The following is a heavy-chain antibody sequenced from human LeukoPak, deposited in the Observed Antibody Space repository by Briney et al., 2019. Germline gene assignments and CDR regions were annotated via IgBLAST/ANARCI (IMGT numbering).Heavy chain of an antibody. CDR1: GFTFDDYA. V-gene: IGHV3-23*01. CDR3: AKVYDSSGYYSYFDY. Sequence: GGSLRLSCAASGFTFDDYAMHWVRQAPGKGLEWVSAISGSGGSTYYADSVKGRFTISRDNSKNTLYLQMNSLRAEDTAVYYCAKVYDSSGYYSYFDYWGQGTLVTVSS. CDR2: ISGSGGST. D-gene: IGHD3-22*01. J-gene: IGHJ4*02.